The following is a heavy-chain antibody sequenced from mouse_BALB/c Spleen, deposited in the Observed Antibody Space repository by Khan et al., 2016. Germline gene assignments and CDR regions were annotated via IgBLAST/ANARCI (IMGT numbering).Heavy chain of an antibody. CDR2: IWGDGST. D-gene: IGHD2-1*01. CDR3: VSRSYGNYDCAY. Sequence: QVQLKESGPGLVAPSQSLSITCTVSGFSLTSYGVGWVRQPPGKGLEWLGVIWGDGSTNYHSALISQLSISKDNSKSQVFLTLNSLQTDETATYACVSRSYGNYDCAYWGQGTLVTVSA. CDR1: GFSLTSYG. V-gene: IGHV2-3*01. J-gene: IGHJ3*01.